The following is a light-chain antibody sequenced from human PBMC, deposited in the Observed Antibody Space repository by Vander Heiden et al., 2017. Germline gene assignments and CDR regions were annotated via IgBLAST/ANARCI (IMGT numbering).Light chain of an antibody. CDR1: KSVLYSSNNKNY. V-gene: IGKV4-1*01. Sequence: DIVMTKPPAPLAVFLGAEATTHSESSKSVLYSSNNKNYLAWYQQKPGKPPKLLIYWASTRESGVPDRFSGSGSGTDFTLTISSLQAEDVAAYYCQQYYSNPYTFGQGTKLEIK. CDR3: QQYYSNPYT. CDR2: WAS. J-gene: IGKJ2*01.